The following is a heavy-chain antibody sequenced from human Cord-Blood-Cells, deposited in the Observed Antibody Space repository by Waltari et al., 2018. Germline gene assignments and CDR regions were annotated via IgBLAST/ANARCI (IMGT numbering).Heavy chain of an antibody. Sequence: QVQLVESGGGVVQPGRSLRLSCAASGFTFSSYAMHWVRQAPGKGREWVAGISYDGSNKYYADSVKGRFTISRDNSKNTLYLQMNSLRAEDTAVYYCAGAGSSLDAFDIWGQGTMVTVSS. CDR2: ISYDGSNK. D-gene: IGHD1-26*01. V-gene: IGHV3-30-3*01. CDR3: AGAGSSLDAFDI. CDR1: GFTFSSYA. J-gene: IGHJ3*02.